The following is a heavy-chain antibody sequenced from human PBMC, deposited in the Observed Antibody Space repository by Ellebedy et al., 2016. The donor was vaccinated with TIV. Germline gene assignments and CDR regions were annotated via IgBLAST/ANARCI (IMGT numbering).Heavy chain of an antibody. Sequence: ESLKISCAASGFTFSSYAMSWIRQPPGKGLEWIGEINHSGSTNYNPSLKSRVTISADTSKNQFSLKLSSVTAADTAVYYCARDWAGATNVGVPFDIWGQGTMVTVSS. CDR1: GFTFSSYA. D-gene: IGHD1-26*01. CDR3: ARDWAGATNVGVPFDI. V-gene: IGHV4-34*01. CDR2: INHSGST. J-gene: IGHJ3*02.